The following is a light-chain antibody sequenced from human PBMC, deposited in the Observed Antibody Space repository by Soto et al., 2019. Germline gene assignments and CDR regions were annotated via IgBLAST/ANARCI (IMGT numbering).Light chain of an antibody. V-gene: IGKV3-15*01. CDR3: LQHYSWPWT. Sequence: EIVLTQSPATLSVSPGDRATLSCRASQSVNSNLAWYHLKPGQAPRLLIYGASIRAAGIPARFSGSGSGTDFTLTISGLQSEDSGVYYCLQHYSWPWTFGQGTKVDIK. J-gene: IGKJ1*01. CDR2: GAS. CDR1: QSVNSN.